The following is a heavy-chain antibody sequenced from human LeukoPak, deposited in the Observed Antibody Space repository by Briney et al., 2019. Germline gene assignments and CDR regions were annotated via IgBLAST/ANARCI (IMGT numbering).Heavy chain of an antibody. CDR3: AKGSRQQLGRDYFDY. D-gene: IGHD6-13*01. Sequence: GGSLRLSCAASGFTFDDYTMHWVRQAPGKGLEWVSLISWDGGSTYYADSVKGRFTISRDNSKNSLYLQMNSLRTEDTALYYCAKGSRQQLGRDYFDYWGQGTLVTVSS. J-gene: IGHJ4*02. CDR2: ISWDGGST. CDR1: GFTFDDYT. V-gene: IGHV3-43*01.